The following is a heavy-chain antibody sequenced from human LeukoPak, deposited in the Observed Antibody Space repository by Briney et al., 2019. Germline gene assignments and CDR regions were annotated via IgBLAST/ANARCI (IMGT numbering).Heavy chain of an antibody. Sequence: SETLSLTCAVSGYSISGGYYWGWIRQPTGKGLEWIGNIFHSGISHYNQSLSGRLSRSVYTSKKQFSLNLRSVTAADTAVYYCVRTTYYYDTSGHLCFDHWGQGTLVTVSS. CDR3: VRTTYYYDTSGHLCFDH. D-gene: IGHD3-22*01. CDR1: GYSISGGYY. V-gene: IGHV4-38-2*01. J-gene: IGHJ4*02. CDR2: IFHSGIS.